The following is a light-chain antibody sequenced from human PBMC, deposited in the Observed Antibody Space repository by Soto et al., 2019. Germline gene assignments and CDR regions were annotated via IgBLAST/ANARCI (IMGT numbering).Light chain of an antibody. CDR3: QQYNNYWT. CDR2: DAS. CDR1: QSISSW. V-gene: IGKV1-5*01. J-gene: IGKJ1*01. Sequence: DIQMTQSPSTLSASVGDRVTITCRASQSISSWLAWYQQKLGKAPKLLIYDASSLESGVPSRFSGSGSATEFTLTISSLQPDDFVTYYCQQYNNYWTFGQGTKVDIK.